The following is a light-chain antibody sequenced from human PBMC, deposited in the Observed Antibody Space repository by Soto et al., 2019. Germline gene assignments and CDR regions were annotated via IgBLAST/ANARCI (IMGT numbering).Light chain of an antibody. V-gene: IGLV2-11*01. CDR3: CLYAGSVV. Sequence: QSALTQPRSVSGSPGQSVTISCTGTSSDVGGYNYVSWYQQHPGKAPKLMIYDVSKRPSGVPDRFSGSKSGNSASLTISGLQAEDEADYYCCLYAGSVVFGGGTKVTVL. CDR2: DVS. J-gene: IGLJ2*01. CDR1: SSDVGGYNY.